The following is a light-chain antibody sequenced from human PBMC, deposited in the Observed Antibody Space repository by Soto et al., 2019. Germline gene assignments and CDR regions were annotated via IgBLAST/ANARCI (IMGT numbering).Light chain of an antibody. V-gene: IGLV1-47*02. CDR2: SNK. Sequence: QLVLTQPPSASGTPGQRVTISCSGCSAKIGSDNVNWYQQLPGTAPNLLIYSNKQRPSGVPDRFSGSTSGDSASLAISGLRSEDEADYYCAAWDYSRSGEVFGTGTKV. J-gene: IGLJ1*01. CDR3: AAWDYSRSGEV. CDR1: SAKIGSDN.